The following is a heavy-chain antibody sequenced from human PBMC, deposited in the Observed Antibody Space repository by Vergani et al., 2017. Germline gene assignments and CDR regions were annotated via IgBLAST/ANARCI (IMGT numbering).Heavy chain of an antibody. CDR3: ARGHGYKDEGGMDV. CDR1: GGSITNNF. V-gene: IGHV4-4*08. J-gene: IGHJ6*02. D-gene: IGHD5-24*01. CDR2: IHHSGAT. Sequence: QVQLQESGPGLVKPSETLSLTCTVSGGSITNNFWSWIRRPPGKGLEWIGYIHHSGATNSKSSLRSRVSITIDTSKNQFSLKLSSVTAADTAVYYCARGHGYKDEGGMDVWGQGTTVTVSS.